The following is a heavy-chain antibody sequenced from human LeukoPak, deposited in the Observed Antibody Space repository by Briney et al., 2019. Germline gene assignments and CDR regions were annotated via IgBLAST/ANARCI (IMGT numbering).Heavy chain of an antibody. V-gene: IGHV4-4*07. CDR2: IYTSGST. Sequence: PSETLSLTCTFSGGSISSYYWSWIRQPAGKGLEWIGRIYTSGSTNYNPSLKSRVTMSVDTSKNQFSLKLSSVTAADTAVYYCARALRGPLIAVAGTGGFDYWGQGTLVTVSS. CDR3: ARALRGPLIAVAGTGGFDY. CDR1: GGSISSYY. D-gene: IGHD6-19*01. J-gene: IGHJ4*02.